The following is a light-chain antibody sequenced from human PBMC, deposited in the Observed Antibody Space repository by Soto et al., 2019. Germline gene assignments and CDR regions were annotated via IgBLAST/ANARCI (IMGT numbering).Light chain of an antibody. CDR1: RSDIGGYNY. CDR2: DVY. J-gene: IGLJ2*01. CDR3: SSYAVNNKVV. V-gene: IGLV2-8*01. Sequence: QSALTQPPSASGSLGQSVTISCTGTRSDIGGYNYVSWYLQYPGKAPKLMIYDVYKRPSGVPDRFSGSKSGNTASLTVSVLQAEDEAAYYCSSYAVNNKVVFGGGTKLTVL.